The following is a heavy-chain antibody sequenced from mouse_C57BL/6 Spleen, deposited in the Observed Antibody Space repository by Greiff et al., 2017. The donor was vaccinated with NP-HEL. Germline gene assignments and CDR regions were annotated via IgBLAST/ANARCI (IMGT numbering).Heavy chain of an antibody. CDR1: GFSLTSYG. J-gene: IGHJ4*01. D-gene: IGHD1-1*01. CDR3: ARHAVVEGDYAFDY. CDR2: IWSDGST. V-gene: IGHV2-6-1*01. Sequence: VQLKESGPGLVEPSQSLSITCTVSGFSLTSYGVHWVRQPPGKGLEWLVVIWSDGSTNYNSALKSRLCISKDYSNSQVFLKMNSLQTDDTAMYYSARHAVVEGDYAFDYWGQGTSVTVSS.